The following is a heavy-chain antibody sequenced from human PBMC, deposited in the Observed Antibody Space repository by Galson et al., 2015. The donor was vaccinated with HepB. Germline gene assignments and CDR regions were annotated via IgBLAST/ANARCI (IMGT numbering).Heavy chain of an antibody. J-gene: IGHJ3*02. V-gene: IGHV1-69*13. CDR2: IIPIFGTA. D-gene: IGHD1-26*01. Sequence: SVKVSCKASGGTFSSYAISWVRQAPGQGLEWMGGIIPIFGTANYAQKFQGRVTITADESTSTAYMELSSLRSEDTAVYYCARWASSSSGSYDADAFDIWGQGTMVTVSS. CDR1: GGTFSSYA. CDR3: ARWASSSSGSYDADAFDI.